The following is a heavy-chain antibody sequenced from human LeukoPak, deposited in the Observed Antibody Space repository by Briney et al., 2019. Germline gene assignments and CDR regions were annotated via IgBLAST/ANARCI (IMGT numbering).Heavy chain of an antibody. CDR1: GFTSRTAW. V-gene: IGHV3-15*07. CDR2: IKRKIVGGAT. CDR3: TTSGNPSLIDI. Sequence: GGSLRLSCAASGFTSRTAWMNGVRQAPGKGREWVGRIKRKIVGGATEYAAPVKGRFSISRDDSETTLYLQMNSLKTGDTAVYYCTTSGNPSLIDIWGQGTMVTVSS. J-gene: IGHJ3*02. D-gene: IGHD1-26*01.